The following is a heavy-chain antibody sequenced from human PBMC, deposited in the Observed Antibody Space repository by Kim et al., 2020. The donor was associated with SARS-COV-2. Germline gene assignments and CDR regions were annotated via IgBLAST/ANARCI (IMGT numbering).Heavy chain of an antibody. CDR2: INHSGST. D-gene: IGHD3-16*01. Sequence: SETLSLTCAVYGGSFSGYYWSWIRQPPGKGLEWIGEINHSGSTNYNPSLKSRVTISVDTSKNQFSLKLSSVTAADTAVYYCAGVRSFGAAAPSDYWGQGTLVTVSS. J-gene: IGHJ4*02. CDR1: GGSFSGYY. V-gene: IGHV4-34*01. CDR3: AGVRSFGAAAPSDY.